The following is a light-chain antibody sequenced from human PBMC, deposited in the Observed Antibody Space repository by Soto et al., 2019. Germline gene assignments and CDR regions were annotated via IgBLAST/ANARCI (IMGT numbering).Light chain of an antibody. J-gene: IGLJ2*01. CDR1: TGAVTGGFY. Sequence: QAVVTQEPSLTVSPGGTVTLTCSSTTGAVTGGFYPNWFQQKPGQAPRPLIYSISNKHSWTPARFSGSLLGGKATLTLSSVQPEDEDEYFCLIYYDTVRVFGGGTKVTVL. V-gene: IGLV7-43*01. CDR3: LIYYDTVRV. CDR2: SIS.